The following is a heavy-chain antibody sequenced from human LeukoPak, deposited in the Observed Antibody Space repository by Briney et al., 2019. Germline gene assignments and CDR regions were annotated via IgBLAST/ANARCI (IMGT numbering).Heavy chain of an antibody. CDR2: ISANNANT. D-gene: IGHD3-10*01. V-gene: IGHV1-18*01. CDR1: GYTFTSYG. Sequence: ASVKVSCTASGYTFTSYGITWVRQAPGQGLEWMGWISANNANTNYAQKLQGRVTMTTDTSTSTAYMELRTLRSDDTAVYYCARGPPYVSGSPFFYWGQGTLVTVSS. CDR3: ARGPPYVSGSPFFY. J-gene: IGHJ4*02.